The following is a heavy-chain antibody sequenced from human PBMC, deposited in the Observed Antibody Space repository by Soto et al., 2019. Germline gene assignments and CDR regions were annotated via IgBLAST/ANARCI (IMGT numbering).Heavy chain of an antibody. Sequence: GGSLRLSCVASGFTFGTYSMHWVRQAPGKGLEWVSSITRGGETYYAESVKGRLTISRDYAKKSVSLQMNSLRVEDTAVYYCAREETAWPLAYGXDVWGQGTTVTXS. D-gene: IGHD2-21*02. CDR2: ITRGGET. CDR1: GFTFGTYS. J-gene: IGHJ6*02. V-gene: IGHV3-21*01. CDR3: AREETAWPLAYGXDV.